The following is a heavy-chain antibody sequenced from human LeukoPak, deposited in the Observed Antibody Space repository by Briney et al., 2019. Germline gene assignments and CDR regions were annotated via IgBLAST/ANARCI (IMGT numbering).Heavy chain of an antibody. Sequence: ASETLSLTCTVSGGSISGYYWTWIRQPPGKGLEWIGYIYYSGSSNYNPSLKSRVTISVDTSKNQFSLKLSSVTAADTAVYYCARGPYIVVVPSTPYYYYMDVWGKGTTVTVSS. D-gene: IGHD2-2*01. CDR2: IYYSGSS. CDR3: ARGPYIVVVPSTPYYYYMDV. CDR1: GGSISGYY. V-gene: IGHV4-59*01. J-gene: IGHJ6*03.